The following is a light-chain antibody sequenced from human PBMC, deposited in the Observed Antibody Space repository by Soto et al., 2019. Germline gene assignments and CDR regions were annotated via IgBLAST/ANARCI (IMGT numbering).Light chain of an antibody. Sequence: EIVLTQSPGTLSLSPGERATLSCRASQSVSSSYLGWYQQKPGQAPRLLIYGASGRATGISDRFSGSGSGTDVTLTISRLEPEDFAVYYCQQYGGSPSFTFGPGTKVDIK. CDR1: QSVSSSY. CDR2: GAS. J-gene: IGKJ3*01. CDR3: QQYGGSPSFT. V-gene: IGKV3-20*01.